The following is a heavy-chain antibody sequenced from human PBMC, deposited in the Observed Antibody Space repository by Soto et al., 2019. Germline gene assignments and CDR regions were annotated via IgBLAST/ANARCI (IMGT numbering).Heavy chain of an antibody. J-gene: IGHJ4*02. CDR2: IKEDGSER. Sequence: EVQLVESGGGLVQPGGSLRLSCAASGFTLSSAWMTWVRQAPGKGLEWVANIKEDGSERYYVHSVEGRFTVSRDNAKNSRYLQMDSLRAEDTAIYYCVRSYDFWGQGTQVTVSS. CDR1: GFTLSSAW. CDR3: VRSYDF. V-gene: IGHV3-7*05.